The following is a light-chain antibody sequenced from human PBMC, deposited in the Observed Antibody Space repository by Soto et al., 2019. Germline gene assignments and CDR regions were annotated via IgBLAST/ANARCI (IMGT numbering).Light chain of an antibody. J-gene: IGKJ5*01. CDR1: QSVSSY. Sequence: EIVLTQSPATLSLSPGERATLSCRASQSVSSYLAWYQQKPGQAPRLLIYDASNRATGIPARFSGSGSGTAFTLTISSIEHEDFAVYYCQQRSNWPPSITFGQGTRLEIK. V-gene: IGKV3-11*01. CDR2: DAS. CDR3: QQRSNWPPSIT.